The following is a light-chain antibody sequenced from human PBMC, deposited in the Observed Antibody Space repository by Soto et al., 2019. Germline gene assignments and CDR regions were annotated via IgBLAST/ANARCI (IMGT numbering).Light chain of an antibody. V-gene: IGKV3-20*01. CDR2: GAF. CDR3: QQYGSPPVT. J-gene: IGKJ1*01. Sequence: AQYPATLSLSTVERSTLSCRASQSVSSTVAGYQQKPGQAPRFLIYGAFSRATGIPDRFSGSGSGTDFTLTISRLEPEDFAVYYCQQYGSPPVTFGQGAKVDI. CDR1: QSVSST.